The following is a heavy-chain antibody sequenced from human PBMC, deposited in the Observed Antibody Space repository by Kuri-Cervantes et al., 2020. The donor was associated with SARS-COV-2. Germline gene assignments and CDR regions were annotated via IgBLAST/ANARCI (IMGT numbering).Heavy chain of an antibody. CDR3: ARGTVGAPGGGKDV. V-gene: IGHV4-61*02. J-gene: IGHJ6*02. CDR1: GGSISSGSYY. CDR2: IYTSGST. Sequence: SETLSLTCTVSGGSISSGSYYWSWIRQPAGKGLEWIGRIYTSGSTNYNPSLKSRVTISVDTSKNQFSLKLSSVTAADTAVYYCARGTVGAPGGGKDVWGQGTMVTVSS. D-gene: IGHD1-26*01.